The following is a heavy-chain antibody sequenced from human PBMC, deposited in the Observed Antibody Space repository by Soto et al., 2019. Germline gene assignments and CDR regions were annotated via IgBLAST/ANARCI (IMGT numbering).Heavy chain of an antibody. D-gene: IGHD3-10*01. CDR3: AKESPYYYGSGSYFAY. CDR2: ISGSYGST. J-gene: IGHJ4*02. Sequence: GGSLRLSCAPSGLTFSSYAMTWVRQAPGQGLQWVSGISGSYGSTTYADSVKGRFTISRDNSKNTVYLQMNSLRAEDTAVYYCAKESPYYYGSGSYFAYWGQGTLVTVSS. CDR1: GLTFSSYA. V-gene: IGHV3-23*01.